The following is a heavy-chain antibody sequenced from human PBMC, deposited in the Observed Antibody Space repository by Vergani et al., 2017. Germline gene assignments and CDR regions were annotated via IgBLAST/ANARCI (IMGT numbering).Heavy chain of an antibody. CDR2: ISSDGGST. Sequence: EVQLLESGGGLVQPGGSLRLSCAASGFTFSTYAMTWVRQAPGKGLEWVSTISSDGGSTYYADSVKGRFTISRDNSKNTLSLQMNSLTAEDTAIYYCVKEKIDLGSYFFDSWGQGTLVTVSS. J-gene: IGHJ4*02. D-gene: IGHD2/OR15-2a*01. CDR1: GFTFSTYA. V-gene: IGHV3-23*01. CDR3: VKEKIDLGSYFFDS.